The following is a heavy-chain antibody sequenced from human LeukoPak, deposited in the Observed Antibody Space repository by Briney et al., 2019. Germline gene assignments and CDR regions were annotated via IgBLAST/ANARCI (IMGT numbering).Heavy chain of an antibody. V-gene: IGHV4-39*01. J-gene: IGHJ4*02. CDR1: GGSISSRNFY. CDR2: VYYSGST. Sequence: TSETLSLTCTVSGGSISSRNFYWGWIRQPPVKGLEYIGSVYYSGSTYNNPSLESRVTISVDTSKNQYSLKLTSVTAADTAMYYCTKLSAVVVEGVYYFDYWGRGALVTVSS. D-gene: IGHD2-15*01. CDR3: TKLSAVVVEGVYYFDY.